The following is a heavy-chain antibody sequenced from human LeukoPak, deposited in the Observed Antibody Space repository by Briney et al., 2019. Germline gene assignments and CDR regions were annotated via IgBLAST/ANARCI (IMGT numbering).Heavy chain of an antibody. V-gene: IGHV3-48*01. Sequence: GGSLRLSCAASGFTFNKSPMNWVRQAPGKRLEWISNIRDDSDGTTYADSVKGRFTISRDNAKNSLYLQINSLRAEDTAVYYCVKDLNWAFDYWGQGTLVTVSS. D-gene: IGHD3-16*01. CDR1: GFTFNKSP. CDR2: IRDDSDGT. J-gene: IGHJ4*02. CDR3: VKDLNWAFDY.